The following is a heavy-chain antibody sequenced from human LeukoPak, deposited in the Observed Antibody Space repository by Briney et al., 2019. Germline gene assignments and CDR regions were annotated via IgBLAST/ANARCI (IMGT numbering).Heavy chain of an antibody. D-gene: IGHD1-1*01. Sequence: PGGSLKLSCAASGFTFSNYWMHWVRQAPGKGLEWVANIKQDGSEKYYVDSVKGRFTISRDNAKNSLYLQMNSLRAEDTAVYYCASVQTTTFYYNGMDVWGQGTTVTVSS. J-gene: IGHJ6*02. V-gene: IGHV3-7*02. CDR2: IKQDGSEK. CDR3: ASVQTTTFYYNGMDV. CDR1: GFTFSNYW.